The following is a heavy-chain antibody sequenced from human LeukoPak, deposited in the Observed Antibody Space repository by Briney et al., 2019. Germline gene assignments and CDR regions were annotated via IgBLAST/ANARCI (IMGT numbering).Heavy chain of an antibody. D-gene: IGHD3-10*01. CDR2: IYYSGST. Sequence: SETLSLTCTVSGGSISSGGYYWSGIAQHPGKGLEWIGYIYYSGSTYYNPSLKSRVTISVDTSKNQFSLKLSSVTAADTAVYYCARAQGYYYGGPIAFDIWGQGTMVTVSS. J-gene: IGHJ3*02. CDR3: ARAQGYYYGGPIAFDI. CDR1: GGSISSGGYY. V-gene: IGHV4-31*03.